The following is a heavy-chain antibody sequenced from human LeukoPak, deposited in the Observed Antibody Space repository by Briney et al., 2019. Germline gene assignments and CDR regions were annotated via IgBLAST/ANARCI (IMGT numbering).Heavy chain of an antibody. J-gene: IGHJ5*02. CDR2: IYYSGRT. V-gene: IGHV4-39*01. CDR3: ARYRAAAGFDP. CDR1: GGSISSSSYY. Sequence: PSETLSLTCTVSGGSISSSSYYWGWLRQPPGKGRVWIGSIYYSGRTYYNPSLKSRLTISVDTSKNQFSLKLSSVTAADTAVYYCARYRAAAGFDPWGQGTLVTVSS. D-gene: IGHD6-13*01.